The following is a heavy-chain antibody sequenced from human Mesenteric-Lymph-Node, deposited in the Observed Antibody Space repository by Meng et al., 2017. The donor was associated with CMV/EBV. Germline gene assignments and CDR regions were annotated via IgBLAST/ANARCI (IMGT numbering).Heavy chain of an antibody. J-gene: IGHJ4*02. V-gene: IGHV1-69*06. CDR2: FIPVFGTA. CDR1: GGTFSSYP. Sequence: KTPGGTFSSYPISWVRQAPGQGLEWMGGFIPVFGTAEYAQRFQGRVTITADTSTGTAYMELSSLRSDDTALYYCATSTASFQGISYFDYWGQGTLVTVSS. D-gene: IGHD3-16*01. CDR3: ATSTASFQGISYFDY.